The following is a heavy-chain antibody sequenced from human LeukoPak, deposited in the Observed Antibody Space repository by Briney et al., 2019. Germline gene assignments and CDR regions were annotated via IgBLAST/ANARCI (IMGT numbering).Heavy chain of an antibody. Sequence: ASVKVSCKASGGTFSSYAISWVRQAPGQGLEWMGGIIPIFGTANYAQKFQGRVTITTDESTSTAYMELSSLRSEDTAVYYCATSIGSYSPFDYWGQGTLVTVSS. CDR3: ATSIGSYSPFDY. V-gene: IGHV1-69*05. J-gene: IGHJ4*02. CDR2: IIPIFGTA. CDR1: GGTFSSYA. D-gene: IGHD1-26*01.